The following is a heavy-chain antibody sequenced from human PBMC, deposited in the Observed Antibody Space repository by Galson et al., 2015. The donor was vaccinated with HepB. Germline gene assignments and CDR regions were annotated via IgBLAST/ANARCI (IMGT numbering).Heavy chain of an antibody. CDR3: AKDLRVVVAATYLSSGGRGMDV. CDR2: ISYDGSNK. Sequence: SLRLSCAASGFTFSSYGMHWVRQAPGKGLEWVAVISYDGSNKYYADSVKGRFTISRDNSKNTLYLQMNSLRAEDTAVYYCAKDLRVVVAATYLSSGGRGMDVWGQGTTVTVSS. D-gene: IGHD2-15*01. V-gene: IGHV3-30*18. J-gene: IGHJ6*02. CDR1: GFTFSSYG.